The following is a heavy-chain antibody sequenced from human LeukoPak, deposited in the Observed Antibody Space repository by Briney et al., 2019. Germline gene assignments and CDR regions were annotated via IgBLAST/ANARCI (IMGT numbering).Heavy chain of an antibody. CDR1: GFTFSSYA. CDR3: AKVTDYDFWSGYSAPGPFDY. J-gene: IGHJ4*02. V-gene: IGHV3-23*01. Sequence: GGSLRLSCAASGFTFSSYAMSWVPQAPGKGLEWVSAISGSGGNTYYADSVKGRFTISRDSSRSTLYLQMSSLRAEDTAIYYCAKVTDYDFWSGYSAPGPFDYWGQGTLVTVSS. D-gene: IGHD3-3*01. CDR2: ISGSGGNT.